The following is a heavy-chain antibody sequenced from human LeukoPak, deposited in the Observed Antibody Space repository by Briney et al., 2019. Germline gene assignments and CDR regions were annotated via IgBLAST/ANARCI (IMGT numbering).Heavy chain of an antibody. CDR1: GFXFSTYE. CDR3: AATYYYDGSGDY. J-gene: IGHJ4*02. Sequence: GGSLRLSCGASGFXFSTYEMNWVRQAPGKGPEWVSYISSTGSNIYYADSVKGRYTISRDNAKNSLYLLMNSLRTEDTAVYYCAATYYYDGSGDYWGQGTLVTVSS. V-gene: IGHV3-48*03. CDR2: ISSTGSNI. D-gene: IGHD3-22*01.